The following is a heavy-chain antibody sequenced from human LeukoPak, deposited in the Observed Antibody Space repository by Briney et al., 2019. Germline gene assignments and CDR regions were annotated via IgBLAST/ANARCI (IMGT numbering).Heavy chain of an antibody. J-gene: IGHJ5*02. CDR3: ARDGSGSYPRNWFDP. Sequence: GGCLRLSCAASGFTFSSYGMHWVRQAPGKGLEWVAVIWYDGSNKYYADSVKGRFTISRDNSKSTLYLQMNSLRAEDTAVYYCARDGSGSYPRNWFDPWGQGTLVTVSS. CDR1: GFTFSSYG. D-gene: IGHD3-10*01. CDR2: IWYDGSNK. V-gene: IGHV3-33*01.